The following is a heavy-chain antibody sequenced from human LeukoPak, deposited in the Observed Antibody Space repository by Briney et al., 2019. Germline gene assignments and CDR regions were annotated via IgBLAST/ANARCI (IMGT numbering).Heavy chain of an antibody. Sequence: PGGSLRLSCTTPKFNFHNYGLTWVRQAPGKEVEWVSSITGSGAGTQYAASVQDRFTISRDNSKNTLYLHMNTLRAEDTAVYYCAKDPNGDYIGAFDIWGQGTMVTVSS. V-gene: IGHV3-23*01. CDR2: ITGSGAGT. CDR3: AKDPNGDYIGAFDI. J-gene: IGHJ3*02. CDR1: KFNFHNYG. D-gene: IGHD4-17*01.